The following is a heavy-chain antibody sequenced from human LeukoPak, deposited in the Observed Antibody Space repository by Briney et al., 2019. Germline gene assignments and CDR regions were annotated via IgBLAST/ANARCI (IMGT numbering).Heavy chain of an antibody. CDR2: ISGSGGVT. J-gene: IGHJ3*02. V-gene: IGHV3-23*01. D-gene: IGHD6-13*01. CDR1: EFIVSNYY. CDR3: ARGESSSWYDPFDI. Sequence: GGSLRLSCAASEFIVSNYYMSWVRQAPGEGLEWVSAISGSGGVTYYADSVKGRFTVSRDDSKNTLYLQMNSLRDEDTAVYYCARGESSSWYDPFDIWGRGTKVIVSS.